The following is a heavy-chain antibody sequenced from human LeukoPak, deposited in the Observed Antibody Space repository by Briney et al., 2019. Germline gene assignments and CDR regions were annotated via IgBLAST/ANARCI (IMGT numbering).Heavy chain of an antibody. CDR2: IYYSGST. D-gene: IGHD3-3*01. CDR3: ARHSYYDFWSGYYTGFDY. Sequence: PSETLSLTCTVSGGSISSYYWSWIRQPPGKGLEWIGYIYYSGSTNYNPSLKSRVTMSVDTSKNQFSLKLSSVTAADTAVYYCARHSYYDFWSGYYTGFDYWGQGTLVTVSS. CDR1: GGSISSYY. J-gene: IGHJ4*02. V-gene: IGHV4-59*08.